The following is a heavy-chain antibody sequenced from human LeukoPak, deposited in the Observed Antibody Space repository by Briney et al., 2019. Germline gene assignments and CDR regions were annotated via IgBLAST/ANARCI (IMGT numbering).Heavy chain of an antibody. CDR2: MNPNSGNT. D-gene: IGHD5/OR15-5a*01. V-gene: IGHV1-8*01. CDR1: GYTFTSYD. Sequence: ASVKVSCKASGYTFTSYDINWVRQATGQGLEWMGWMNPNSGNTGYAQKFQGRVTVTRNTSISTAYMELSSLRSEDTAVYYCARGDRHDNGMDVWGQGTTVTVSS. CDR3: ARGDRHDNGMDV. J-gene: IGHJ6*02.